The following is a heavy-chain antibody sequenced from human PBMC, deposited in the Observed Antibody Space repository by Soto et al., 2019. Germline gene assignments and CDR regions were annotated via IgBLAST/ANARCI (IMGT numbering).Heavy chain of an antibody. Sequence: QVQLVQSGAEVKKPGSSVKVSCKASGVTFSSYAISWVRQAPGQGLEWMGGIIPIFGTANYAQKFQGRVTITADESTSTAYMELSSLRSEDTVVYYGARAPVMSGDREPPLRPFACWGQGTLVTVSS. V-gene: IGHV1-69*01. CDR2: IIPIFGTA. D-gene: IGHD1-26*01. J-gene: IGHJ4*02. CDR1: GVTFSSYA. CDR3: ARAPVMSGDREPPLRPFAC.